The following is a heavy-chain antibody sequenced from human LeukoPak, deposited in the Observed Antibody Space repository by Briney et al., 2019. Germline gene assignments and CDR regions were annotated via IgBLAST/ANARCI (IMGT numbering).Heavy chain of an antibody. J-gene: IGHJ3*02. CDR1: GFTFSSHD. D-gene: IGHD1-14*01. V-gene: IGHV3-21*01. Sequence: GGSLRLSCLGSGFTFSSHDMDWVCQAPGKGREWVSSISSSSSYIYYADSVKGRFTISRDNAKNSLYLQMNSLRAEDTAVYYCAREQPIRAFDIWGQGHWSPSLQ. CDR3: AREQPIRAFDI. CDR2: ISSSSSYI.